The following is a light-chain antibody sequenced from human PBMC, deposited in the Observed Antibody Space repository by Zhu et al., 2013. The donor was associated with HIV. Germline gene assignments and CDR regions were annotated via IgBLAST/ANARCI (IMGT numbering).Light chain of an antibody. J-gene: IGKJ2*01. CDR3: QQYGSSLYT. CDR1: QSISSY. Sequence: EIVLTQSPGTLSLSPGERATLSCRASQSISSYLAWYQQKPGQAPRLLIYGASSRAKGIPDRFSGSGSGTDFTLTISRLEPEDFAVYYCQQYGSSLYTFGQGTKLEIK. V-gene: IGKV3-20*01. CDR2: GAS.